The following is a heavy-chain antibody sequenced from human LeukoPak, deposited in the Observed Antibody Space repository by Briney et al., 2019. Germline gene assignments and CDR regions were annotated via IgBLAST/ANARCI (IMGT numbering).Heavy chain of an antibody. D-gene: IGHD1-26*01. CDR3: ARVGRYLDAFDI. J-gene: IGHJ3*02. CDR1: GFTFSSYA. CDR2: TRTKANSYTT. Sequence: GGSLRLSCAASGFTFSSYAMRWVRQAPGKGLEWVGLTRTKANSYTTEYAASVKGRFSISRDDSKNSLYLKMNSLKTEDTAVYYCARVGRYLDAFDIWGQGTMVTVSS. V-gene: IGHV3-72*01.